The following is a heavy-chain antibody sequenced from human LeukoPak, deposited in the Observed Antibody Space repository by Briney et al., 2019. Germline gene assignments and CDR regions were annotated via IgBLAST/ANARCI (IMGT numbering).Heavy chain of an antibody. V-gene: IGHV3-48*04. CDR2: ISSSGSTI. CDR3: ARSYSGDYDYYYYYYYMDV. CDR1: GFTFSSYW. J-gene: IGHJ6*03. Sequence: GGSLRLSCAASGFTFSSYWMSWVRQAPGKGLEWVSYISSSGSTIYYADSVKGRFTISRDNAKNSLYLQMNSLRAEDTAVYYCARSYSGDYDYYYYYYYMDVWGKGTTVTISS. D-gene: IGHD5-12*01.